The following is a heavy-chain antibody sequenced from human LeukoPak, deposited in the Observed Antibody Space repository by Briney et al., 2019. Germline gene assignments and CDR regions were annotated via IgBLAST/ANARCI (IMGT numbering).Heavy chain of an antibody. CDR2: ISSDGGRP. Sequence: GGSLRLSCAASGFSFSDSWMHWVRQVPGKGLVWVSRISSDGGRPTYADSVKGRFTISRDNAKNTLYLQMNSLRAEDTAVYYCASNHYSSVNCLDPWGQGTLVTVSS. D-gene: IGHD6-19*01. V-gene: IGHV3-74*01. J-gene: IGHJ5*02. CDR3: ASNHYSSVNCLDP. CDR1: GFSFSDSW.